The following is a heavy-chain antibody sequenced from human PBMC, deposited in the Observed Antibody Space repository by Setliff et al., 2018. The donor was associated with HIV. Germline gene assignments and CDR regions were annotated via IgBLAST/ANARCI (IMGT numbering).Heavy chain of an antibody. J-gene: IGHJ4*02. CDR3: ARGSSSGTDLAVL. V-gene: IGHV4-38-2*01. Sequence: SETLSLTCAVSGYSISSDYYWGWIRQPPGKGLEWIGSIHRTGRTYYNPPLKSRITISLDTSKNQYSLKLTSVTAADTAVYYCARGSSSGTDLAVLWGQGTLVTVSS. CDR1: GYSISSDYY. D-gene: IGHD3-22*01. CDR2: IHRTGRT.